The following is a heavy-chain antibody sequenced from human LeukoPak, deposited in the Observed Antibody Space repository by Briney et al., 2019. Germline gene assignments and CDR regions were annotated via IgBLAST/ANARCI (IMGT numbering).Heavy chain of an antibody. J-gene: IGHJ4*01. V-gene: IGHV3-74*03. Sequence: GGSVRLSCEATGFDFNSYWMHWVRQAPGKGLVWVSGIGSDGTTTTYADSVKGRFTISRDNAKNTVYLEMNSRRADDMAMYYCARSYYGSGSYHSAPFFDFWGLGTQVIVSS. CDR1: GFDFNSYW. CDR2: IGSDGTTT. CDR3: ARSYYGSGSYHSAPFFDF. D-gene: IGHD3-10*01.